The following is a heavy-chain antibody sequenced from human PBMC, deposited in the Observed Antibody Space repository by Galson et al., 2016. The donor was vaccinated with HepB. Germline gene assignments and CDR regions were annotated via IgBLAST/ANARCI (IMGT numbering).Heavy chain of an antibody. CDR3: TTIHDYGDF. CDR1: EISLSDAS. D-gene: IGHD4/OR15-4a*01. V-gene: IGHV3-15*01. Sequence: SLRLSCAASEISLSDASMSWVRQAPGKGLEWIGRLKSKSNGGASFYAAPVRGRFSISSDDSETTFFLQMSRLKMEDSAVYYCTTIHDYGDFWGRGTLVTVSS. CDR2: LKSKSNGGAS. J-gene: IGHJ4*01.